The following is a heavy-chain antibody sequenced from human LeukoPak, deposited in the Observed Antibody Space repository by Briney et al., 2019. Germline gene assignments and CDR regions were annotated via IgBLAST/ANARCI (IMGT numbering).Heavy chain of an antibody. J-gene: IGHJ4*02. Sequence: GGSLRLSCAASGFTFSSYAMSWVRQAPGKGLEWVSAISGSGGSTYYADSVKGRFTISRDNSKNTLYLQMNSPRAKDTAVYYCAKADGRLYYDSSGYHPFDYWGQGTLVTVSS. CDR2: ISGSGGST. CDR1: GFTFSSYA. V-gene: IGHV3-23*01. D-gene: IGHD3-22*01. CDR3: AKADGRLYYDSSGYHPFDY.